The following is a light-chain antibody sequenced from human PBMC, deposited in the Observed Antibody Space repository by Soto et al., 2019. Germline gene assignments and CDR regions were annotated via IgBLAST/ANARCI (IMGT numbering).Light chain of an antibody. CDR3: SSCTRSITLELI. J-gene: IGLJ2*01. CDR2: EVS. Sequence: QSALTQPASVSGSPGQSITISCTGTSSDAGAYNCVSWYQHHPGKAPKLMIYEVSNRPSGVSNRFSGSKYGNTASLTISGLQAEDEADYYCSSCTRSITLELIFGGGTKLTVL. V-gene: IGLV2-14*01. CDR1: SSDAGAYNC.